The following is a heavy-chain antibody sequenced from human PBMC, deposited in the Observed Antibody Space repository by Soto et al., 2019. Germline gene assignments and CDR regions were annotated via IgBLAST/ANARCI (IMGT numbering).Heavy chain of an antibody. CDR3: AHVVTTVTTR. CDR2: IYWDDDK. D-gene: IGHD4-17*01. J-gene: IGHJ4*02. Sequence: QITLKESGPPLVKPTQTLTLTCTFSGFSLSASGVGVGWIRQPPGKALELLALIYWDDDKRSSPSLKSRLTITKDTSKDQEVLSMTNMDPVDTATYYCAHVVTTVTTRWGQGTLVTVSS. V-gene: IGHV2-5*02. CDR1: GFSLSASGVG.